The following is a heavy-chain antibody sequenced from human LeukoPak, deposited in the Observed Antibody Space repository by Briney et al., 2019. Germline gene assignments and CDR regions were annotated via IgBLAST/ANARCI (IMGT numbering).Heavy chain of an antibody. J-gene: IGHJ4*02. D-gene: IGHD4-17*01. Sequence: PGGSLRLSCAASGFTFSSYAMSWVRQAPGKGLEWVSAISGSGGSTYYADSVKGRLTISRDNSKNTLYLQMNSLRAEDTAVYYCAKDKSRYGDYVGGDYWGQGALVTVSS. CDR3: AKDKSRYGDYVGGDY. V-gene: IGHV3-23*01. CDR2: ISGSGGST. CDR1: GFTFSSYA.